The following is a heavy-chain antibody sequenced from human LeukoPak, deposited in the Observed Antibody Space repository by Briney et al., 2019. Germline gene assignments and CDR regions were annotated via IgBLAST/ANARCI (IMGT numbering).Heavy chain of an antibody. V-gene: IGHV3-33*08. J-gene: IGHJ3*02. D-gene: IGHD2-2*01. CDR2: IWYGGSNK. Sequence: GRSLRLSCAASGFTFSSYGMHWVRQAPGKGLEWVAVIWYGGSNKYYADPVKGRITISRDNSKNTLYLQMNSLRTEDTAVYYCAKQWGEYQLLHDAFDIWGQGTMVTVSS. CDR1: GFTFSSYG. CDR3: AKQWGEYQLLHDAFDI.